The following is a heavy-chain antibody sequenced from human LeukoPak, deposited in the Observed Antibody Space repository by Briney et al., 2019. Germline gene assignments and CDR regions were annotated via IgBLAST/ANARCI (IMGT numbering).Heavy chain of an antibody. Sequence: PSETLSLTCTVSGDSISYYYWSWIRQPAGKGLEWIGRISTSGTTNYNPSLKSRVTMSVDTSKKQFSLKLSSVTAADTAIYYCARVSYNNYGRPNWFDPWGQGTLVTVSS. CDR1: GDSISYYY. CDR3: ARVSYNNYGRPNWFDP. CDR2: ISTSGTT. V-gene: IGHV4-4*07. J-gene: IGHJ5*02. D-gene: IGHD4-11*01.